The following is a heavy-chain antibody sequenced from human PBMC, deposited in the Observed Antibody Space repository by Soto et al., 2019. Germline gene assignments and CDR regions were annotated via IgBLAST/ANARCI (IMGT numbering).Heavy chain of an antibody. CDR2: ISYSGST. V-gene: IGHV4-31*03. D-gene: IGHD3-22*01. CDR3: ARRDRSGYSYWLDT. Sequence: QVQLQESGPGLVKPSQTLSLTCTVSGGSISAGYYWSWIRQHPGKGLEWIGSISYSGSTSYNPSLKSRLTISVDRSKSQFSLNLSSVTAADTAVYYCARRDRSGYSYWLDTWGQGTLVTVSS. J-gene: IGHJ5*02. CDR1: GGSISAGYY.